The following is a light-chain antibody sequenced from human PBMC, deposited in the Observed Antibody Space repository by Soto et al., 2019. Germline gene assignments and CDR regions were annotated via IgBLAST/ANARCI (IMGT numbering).Light chain of an antibody. CDR1: NLGHKY. V-gene: IGLV3-1*01. CDR2: EVN. Sequence: SYELTQPPLVSVSPGQTATITCSGDNLGHKYPCWYQQKPGQSPVLVIYEVNNRPSGIPERFSGSNSGNTVTLTISGTQAMDEADYYCQAWDSTTVVFGGGTKLTVL. J-gene: IGLJ2*01. CDR3: QAWDSTTVV.